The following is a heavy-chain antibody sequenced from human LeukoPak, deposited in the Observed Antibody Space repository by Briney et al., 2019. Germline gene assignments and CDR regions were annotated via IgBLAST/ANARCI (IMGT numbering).Heavy chain of an antibody. V-gene: IGHV1-24*01. CDR1: GYTLTELS. D-gene: IGHD3-22*01. CDR3: ATAPHTIRYDSSGYWVY. Sequence: ASVKVSCKVSGYTLTELSMHWVRQAPGKGLEWMGGFDPEDGETIYAQKFQGRVTMTEDTSTDTAYMELSSLRSEDTAVYYCATAPHTIRYDSSGYWVYWGQGTLVTVSS. CDR2: FDPEDGET. J-gene: IGHJ4*02.